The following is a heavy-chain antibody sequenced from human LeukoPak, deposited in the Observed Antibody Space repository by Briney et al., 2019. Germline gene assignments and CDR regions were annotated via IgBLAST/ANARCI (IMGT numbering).Heavy chain of an antibody. V-gene: IGHV4-30-2*01. CDR3: ARNSYYDNSGEGAFDI. D-gene: IGHD3-22*01. CDR2: IYQSGSA. J-gene: IGHJ3*02. CDR1: GASVSSFGYS. Sequence: PSETLSLTCGVSGASVSSFGYSWSWIRQPPGRGLEWIGYIYQSGSASYNPSLQSRVTISIDKSKNQFSLNLNSVTAADTAVYYCARNSYYDNSGEGAFDIWGQGTMVAVSS.